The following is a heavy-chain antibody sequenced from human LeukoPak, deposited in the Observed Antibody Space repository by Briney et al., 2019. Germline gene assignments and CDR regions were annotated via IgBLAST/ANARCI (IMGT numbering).Heavy chain of an antibody. J-gene: IGHJ4*02. CDR1: GYTFTSYG. CDR2: INPNSGGT. Sequence: ASVKVSCKASGYTFTSYGISWVRQAPGQGLEWMGWINPNSGGTNYAQKFQGRVTMTRDTSISTAYMELSRLRSDDTAVYYCARDNSAAAGVYYFDYWGQGTLVTVSS. CDR3: ARDNSAAAGVYYFDY. V-gene: IGHV1-2*02. D-gene: IGHD6-13*01.